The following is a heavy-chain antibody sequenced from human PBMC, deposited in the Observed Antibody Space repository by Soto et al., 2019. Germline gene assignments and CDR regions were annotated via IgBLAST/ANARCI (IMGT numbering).Heavy chain of an antibody. Sequence: QVQLQESGPGLVKPSETLSLTCTVSGGSISSYYGNWFRQPPGKGLEWIGYIYYSGSTNYNPSLKSRVTISLDTSKNQFSLKLSSVTAADTAVYYCASSNIAAAGFYYYGMDVWGRGTTVTVSS. J-gene: IGHJ6*02. CDR3: ASSNIAAAGFYYYGMDV. D-gene: IGHD6-13*01. V-gene: IGHV4-59*01. CDR2: IYYSGST. CDR1: GGSISSYY.